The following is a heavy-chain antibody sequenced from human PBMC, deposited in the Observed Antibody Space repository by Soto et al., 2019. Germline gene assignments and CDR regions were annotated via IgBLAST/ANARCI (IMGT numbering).Heavy chain of an antibody. V-gene: IGHV3-13*05. D-gene: IGHD2-15*01. CDR3: ARAYSGRLPRRADYYFAMDV. J-gene: IGHJ6*02. Sequence: PGGSLRLSCAASGFTFSAYDMHWVRQTTGKGLEWVSAIGAADDPYYLGSVKGRFTISRENAKNSLYLQMNSLRAEDTAVYYCARAYSGRLPRRADYYFAMDVWGQGTTGTAP. CDR1: GFTFSAYD. CDR2: IGAADDP.